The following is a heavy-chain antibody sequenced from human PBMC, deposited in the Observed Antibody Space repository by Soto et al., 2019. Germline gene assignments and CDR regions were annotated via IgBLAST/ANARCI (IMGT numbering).Heavy chain of an antibody. Sequence: TGGSLRLSCAASGFTFSSYGMHWVRQATGKGLEWVAVISYDGSNKYYADSVKGRFTISRDNSKNTLYLQMNSLRAEDTAVYYCAKGRTYYYDSSGYLYYFDYWGQGTLVTVSS. CDR1: GFTFSSYG. CDR3: AKGRTYYYDSSGYLYYFDY. J-gene: IGHJ4*02. V-gene: IGHV3-30*18. CDR2: ISYDGSNK. D-gene: IGHD3-22*01.